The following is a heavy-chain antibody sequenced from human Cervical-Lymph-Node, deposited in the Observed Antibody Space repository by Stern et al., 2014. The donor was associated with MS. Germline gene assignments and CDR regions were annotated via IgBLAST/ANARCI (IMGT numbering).Heavy chain of an antibody. Sequence: EVQLVESGGGLVKPGGSLRLSCAVSGFTFSSYAVGWVRQAPGKGLEWVSGFNGRGGSTHYADSVKGRFTIPRDKSKNKLYMELISLRAEDTALCDCAKATSGATAGTWFDYWGQGTLVTVSS. D-gene: IGHD6-13*01. CDR3: AKATSGATAGTWFDY. CDR2: FNGRGGST. J-gene: IGHJ4*02. V-gene: IGHV3-23*04. CDR1: GFTFSSYA.